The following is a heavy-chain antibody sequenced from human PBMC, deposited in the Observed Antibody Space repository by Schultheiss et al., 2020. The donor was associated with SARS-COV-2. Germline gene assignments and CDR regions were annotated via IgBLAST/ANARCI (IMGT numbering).Heavy chain of an antibody. J-gene: IGHJ5*02. Sequence: ASVKVSCKASGGTFSSYAFSWVRQAPGQGLEWMGWISAYNGNTNYAQKLQGRVTMTTDTSTSTAYMELRSLRSDDTAVYYCARAKGSYYEGNWFDPWGQGTLVTVSS. CDR2: ISAYNGNT. V-gene: IGHV1-18*01. CDR3: ARAKGSYYEGNWFDP. CDR1: GGTFSSYA. D-gene: IGHD1-26*01.